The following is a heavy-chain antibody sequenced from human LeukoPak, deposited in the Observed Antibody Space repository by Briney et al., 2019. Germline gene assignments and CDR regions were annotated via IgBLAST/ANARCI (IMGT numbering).Heavy chain of an antibody. D-gene: IGHD5-18*01. V-gene: IGHV3-23*01. Sequence: GGSLRLSCAASGFSFTNYAMSWVRQAPGKGLEWVSHISASGSTYYADSVKGRFTISRDNSKNTLYLQMNSLRAEDTAVYYCARDGDTLVGFDYWGQGTLVTVSS. CDR1: GFSFTNYA. CDR2: ISASGST. CDR3: ARDGDTLVGFDY. J-gene: IGHJ4*02.